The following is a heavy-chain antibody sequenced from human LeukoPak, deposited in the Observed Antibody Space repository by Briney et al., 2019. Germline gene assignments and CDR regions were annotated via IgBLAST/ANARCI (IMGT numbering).Heavy chain of an antibody. Sequence: SETLSLTCSVYGGSISSYYWSWIRQPPGKGLEWIGRIYTSGTTNYNPSLKSRVTTSVDTSKNQFTLKLSSVTAADTAVYYCARDRVGATGKYYCDYWGEGTLVTVSS. CDR1: GGSISSYY. J-gene: IGHJ4*02. D-gene: IGHD1-26*01. CDR2: IYTSGTT. CDR3: ARDRVGATGKYYCDY. V-gene: IGHV4-59*10.